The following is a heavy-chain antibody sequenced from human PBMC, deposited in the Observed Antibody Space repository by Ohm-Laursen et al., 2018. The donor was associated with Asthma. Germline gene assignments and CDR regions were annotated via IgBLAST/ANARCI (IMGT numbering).Heavy chain of an antibody. Sequence: SLRLSCAASGFSISRSDMHWVRQAPGKGLSWVALTASDGTYKSYAESVKGRFTISRDNSKNTLYLQVDRLRPEDTAVYYCAKDRGNGFSVMKVWGQGATVTVSS. V-gene: IGHV3-30*18. CDR1: GFSISRSD. D-gene: IGHD3/OR15-3a*01. CDR2: TASDGTYK. J-gene: IGHJ6*02. CDR3: AKDRGNGFSVMKV.